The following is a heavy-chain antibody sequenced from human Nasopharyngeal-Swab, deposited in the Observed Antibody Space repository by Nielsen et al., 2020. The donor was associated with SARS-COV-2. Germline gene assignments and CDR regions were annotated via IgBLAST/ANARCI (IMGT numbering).Heavy chain of an antibody. CDR1: GGSISSSSYY. Sequence: SETLSLTCTVSGGSISSSSYYWGWIRQPPGKGLEWIGSIYYSGSTNYNPSLKSRVTISVDKSKNQFSLKLSSVTAADTAVYYCARRGSTAGAGAFDIWGQGTMVTVSS. D-gene: IGHD6-13*01. CDR3: ARRGSTAGAGAFDI. J-gene: IGHJ3*02. V-gene: IGHV4-39*07. CDR2: IYYSGST.